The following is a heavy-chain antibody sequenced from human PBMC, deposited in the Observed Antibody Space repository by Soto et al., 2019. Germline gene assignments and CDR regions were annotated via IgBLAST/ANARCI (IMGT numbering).Heavy chain of an antibody. J-gene: IGHJ5*02. D-gene: IGHD6-6*01. V-gene: IGHV1-18*01. CDR3: ARDEYNNGRNWLNP. CDR1: GYSFSNSG. CDR2: ISTYNGNT. Sequence: SVKVSCKASGYSFSNSGFSWMRQAPGQGLEWMGWISTYNGNTNYAQKFQGRLSMTRDTSTTTAFMELTTLRSDDTAVYYCARDEYNNGRNWLNPWGQGTLVTVSS.